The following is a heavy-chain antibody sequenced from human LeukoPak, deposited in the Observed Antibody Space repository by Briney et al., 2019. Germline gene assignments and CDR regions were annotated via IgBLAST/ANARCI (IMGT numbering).Heavy chain of an antibody. CDR2: IRYDGSNK. D-gene: IGHD1-26*01. CDR1: GFTFSSHG. CDR3: ARGHPHGWELYLDY. V-gene: IGHV3-30*02. Sequence: GGSLRLSCVASGFTFSSHGMHWVRQAPGKGLEWVAFIRYDGSNKYYADSVKGRFTISRDNSKNTLYLQMNSLRAEDTAVYYCARGHPHGWELYLDYWGQGTLVTVSS. J-gene: IGHJ4*02.